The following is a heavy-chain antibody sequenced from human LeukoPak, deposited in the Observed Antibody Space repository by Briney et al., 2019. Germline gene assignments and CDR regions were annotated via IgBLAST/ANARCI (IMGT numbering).Heavy chain of an antibody. CDR1: GGSFSGYY. CDR3: ARGRVRYGDYVCYFQH. CDR2: INHSGST. J-gene: IGHJ1*01. V-gene: IGHV4-34*01. Sequence: KPSETLSLSCAVYGGSFSGYYWSWIRQPPGKGLEWIGEINHSGSTNYNPSLKSRVTISVDTSKNQFSLKLSSVTAADTAVYYCARGRVRYGDYVCYFQHWGQGTLVTVSS. D-gene: IGHD4-17*01.